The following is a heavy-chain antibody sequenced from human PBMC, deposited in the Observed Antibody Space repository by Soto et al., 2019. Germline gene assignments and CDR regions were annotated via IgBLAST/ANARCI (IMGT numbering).Heavy chain of an antibody. Sequence: VGSLRLSCAASGFTFSSYSMNWVRQAPGKGLEWVSYISSSSSTIYYADSVKGRFTISRDNAKNSLYLQMNSLRDEDTAVYYCASEAAYDSSGHGAFDIWGQGTMVTVSS. D-gene: IGHD3-22*01. CDR3: ASEAAYDSSGHGAFDI. J-gene: IGHJ3*02. CDR2: ISSSSSTI. CDR1: GFTFSSYS. V-gene: IGHV3-48*02.